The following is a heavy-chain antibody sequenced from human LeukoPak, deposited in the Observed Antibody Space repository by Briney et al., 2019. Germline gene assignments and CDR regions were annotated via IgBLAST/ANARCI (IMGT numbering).Heavy chain of an antibody. V-gene: IGHV1-69*01. J-gene: IGHJ4*02. CDR1: GGTFSSYA. CDR2: IIPIFGTA. Sequence: PVKVSCKASGGTFSSYAISWVRQAPGQGLEWMGGIIPIFGTANYAQKFQGRVTITADESTSTAYMELSSLRSEDTAVYYCASGAAVAGKKGFDYWGQGTLVTVSS. CDR3: ASGAAVAGKKGFDY. D-gene: IGHD6-19*01.